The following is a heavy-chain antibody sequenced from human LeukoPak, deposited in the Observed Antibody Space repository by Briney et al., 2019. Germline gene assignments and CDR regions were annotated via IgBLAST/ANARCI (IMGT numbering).Heavy chain of an antibody. CDR2: IRYDGSNK. V-gene: IGHV3-30*02. Sequence: PGGSLRLSCAASGFTFSSYGMHWVRQARGKGLEWVAYIRYDGSNKYYADSVKGRFTISRDNSKNTLYLQMNSLRAEDTAVYYCAKDQRGYSYGRLYYYYYMDVWGKGTTVTVSS. D-gene: IGHD5-18*01. CDR1: GFTFSSYG. CDR3: AKDQRGYSYGRLYYYYYMDV. J-gene: IGHJ6*03.